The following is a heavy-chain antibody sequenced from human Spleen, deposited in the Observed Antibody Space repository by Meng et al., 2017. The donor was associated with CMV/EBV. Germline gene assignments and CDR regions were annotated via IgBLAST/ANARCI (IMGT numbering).Heavy chain of an antibody. Sequence: GESLKISCAASGFTFGDYFMSWIRQAPGKGLEWILYISPSGGTMYVVDSVKDRFIVSRDNAKNSLYLQMNNLRAEDTAVYYCARAGPIRPLGYWGQGTLVTVSS. CDR2: ISPSGGTM. CDR1: GFTFGDYF. CDR3: ARAGPIRPLGY. J-gene: IGHJ4*02. V-gene: IGHV3-11*04.